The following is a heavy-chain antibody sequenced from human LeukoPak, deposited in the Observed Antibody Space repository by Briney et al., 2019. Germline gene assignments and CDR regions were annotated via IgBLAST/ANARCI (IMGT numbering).Heavy chain of an antibody. CDR2: INWNGGST. Sequence: GGSLRLSCAASGFTFDDYGMSWVRQAPGKGLEWVSGINWNGGSTGYADSVKGRFTISRDNSKNTLYLQMNSLRAEDTAVYYCARWPIPSYYYGSGSHLGGVYWGQGTLVTVSS. D-gene: IGHD3-10*01. CDR3: ARWPIPSYYYGSGSHLGGVY. CDR1: GFTFDDYG. V-gene: IGHV3-20*04. J-gene: IGHJ4*02.